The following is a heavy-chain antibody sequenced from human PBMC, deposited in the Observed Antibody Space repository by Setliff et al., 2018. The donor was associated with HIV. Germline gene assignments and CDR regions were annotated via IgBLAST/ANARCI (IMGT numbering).Heavy chain of an antibody. D-gene: IGHD6-19*01. Sequence: SETLSLTCRVSGGSFIGYHWSWVRQSPTKGLQWIGEISHSGTTKYNPSLESLFAMSADTSKSEFSLKMTSVTAADTAVYYCARVGRDRLVASGLYFDLWGRGTLVTVSS. CDR1: GGSFIGYH. CDR2: ISHSGTT. V-gene: IGHV4-34*01. CDR3: ARVGRDRLVASGLYFDL. J-gene: IGHJ2*01.